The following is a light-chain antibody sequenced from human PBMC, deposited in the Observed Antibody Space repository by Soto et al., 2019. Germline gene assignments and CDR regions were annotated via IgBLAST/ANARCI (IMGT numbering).Light chain of an antibody. V-gene: IGKV3-20*01. CDR3: QQYGSSWWT. J-gene: IGKJ1*01. CDR1: QSVSSSY. Sequence: EIVLTQSPGTLSLSPGERATLSCRASQSVSSSYLAWYQQKPGQAPRLLIYGASSRATGIPDRFSGSGSGTDFTLTISRLEPEDLAVYYCQQYGSSWWTFGQGTKVEIK. CDR2: GAS.